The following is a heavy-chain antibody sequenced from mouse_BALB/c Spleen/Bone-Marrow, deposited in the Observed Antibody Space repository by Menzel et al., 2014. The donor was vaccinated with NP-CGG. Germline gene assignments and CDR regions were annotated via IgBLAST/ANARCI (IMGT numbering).Heavy chain of an antibody. Sequence: EVKLVESGGNLVKSGVSLKLSCAASGFTFSSYGMSWVRQTPEKRLERVATISGGGSYTFYPDSVKGRFTITRDNAKNNLSLQLSSLRSEDTALYYCARHAYYDQTEVSFVYWGQGTLVTVSA. J-gene: IGHJ3*01. CDR3: ARHAYYDQTEVSFVY. CDR1: GFTFSSYG. D-gene: IGHD2-4*01. CDR2: ISGGGSYT. V-gene: IGHV5-9-2*01.